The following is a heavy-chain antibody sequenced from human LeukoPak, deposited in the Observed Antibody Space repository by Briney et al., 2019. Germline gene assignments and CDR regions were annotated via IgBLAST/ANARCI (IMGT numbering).Heavy chain of an antibody. V-gene: IGHV4-31*03. CDR1: GGSLSSNGYN. Sequence: SQTLSLTCTVSGGSLSSNGYNWNWIRQHPGKGLEWIGYIYYIGTTYYNPSLKSRVTMSVDTLKNEFSLKLTSVTAADTAVYYCARVGSRGYGDYDYWGQGTLVTVSS. D-gene: IGHD4-17*01. CDR3: ARVGSRGYGDYDY. J-gene: IGHJ4*02. CDR2: IYYIGTT.